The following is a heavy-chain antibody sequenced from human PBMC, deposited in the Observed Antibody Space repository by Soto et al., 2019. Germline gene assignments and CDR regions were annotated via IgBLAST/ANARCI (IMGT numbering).Heavy chain of an antibody. CDR3: ARHTPAISISDH. CDR1: GGSISSYY. CDR2: IYYSGST. Sequence: SETLSLTCTVSGGSISSYYWSWIRQPPGKGLEWIGCIYYSGSTYYNPSLKSRVTISVDTSKNQFSLKLSSVTAADTAVYYCARHTPAISISDHWGQGTLVTVSS. V-gene: IGHV4-59*04. J-gene: IGHJ4*02. D-gene: IGHD2-15*01.